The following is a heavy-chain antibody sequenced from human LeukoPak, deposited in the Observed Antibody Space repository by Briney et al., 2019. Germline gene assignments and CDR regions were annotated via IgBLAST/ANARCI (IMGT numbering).Heavy chain of an antibody. Sequence: ASVKVSCKASGYTFTGYYMHWVRQAPGQGLEWMGWINPNSGGTNYAQKFQGRVTITRNTSISTAYMELSSLRSEDTAVYYCASYIHGYCSGGSCYSVRRLDAFDIWGQGTMVTVSS. J-gene: IGHJ3*02. V-gene: IGHV1-2*02. CDR3: ASYIHGYCSGGSCYSVRRLDAFDI. CDR2: INPNSGGT. D-gene: IGHD2-15*01. CDR1: GYTFTGYY.